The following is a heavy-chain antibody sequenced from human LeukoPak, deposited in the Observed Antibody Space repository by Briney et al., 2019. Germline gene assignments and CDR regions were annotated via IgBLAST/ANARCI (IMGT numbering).Heavy chain of an antibody. D-gene: IGHD6-13*01. J-gene: IGHJ4*02. V-gene: IGHV1-69*13. Sequence: SVKVSCKASGGTFSSYAISWVRQAPGQGLEWMGGIIPIFGTANYAQKFQGRVTITADESTSTAYMELSSLRSEDTAVYYCAKDRYSGLNTIDYWGQGTLVTVSS. CDR2: IIPIFGTA. CDR1: GGTFSSYA. CDR3: AKDRYSGLNTIDY.